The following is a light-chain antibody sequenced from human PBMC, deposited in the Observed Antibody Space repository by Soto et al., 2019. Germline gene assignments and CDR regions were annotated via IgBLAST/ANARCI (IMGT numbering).Light chain of an antibody. CDR3: QQRSNWTPIT. V-gene: IGKV3-11*01. CDR2: DAS. Sequence: EIVLTQSPATLSLSPGERATLSCMASQSVRSYLAWYQQKPGQAPRLLIYDASNRATGIPARFSGSGSGTDFTLTISCLEPEDFAVYYCQQRSNWTPITFGQGTRLEIK. CDR1: QSVRSY. J-gene: IGKJ5*01.